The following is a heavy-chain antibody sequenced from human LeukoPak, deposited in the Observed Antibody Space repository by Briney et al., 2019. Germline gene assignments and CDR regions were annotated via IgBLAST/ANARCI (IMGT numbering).Heavy chain of an antibody. V-gene: IGHV1-69*05. Sequence: VASVKVSCRASGYTFTGYYMFWLRQAPGQGLEWMGRIIPIFGTANYAQKFQGRVTITTDESTSTAYMELSSLRSEDTAVYYCAKNPGYSSSWPLGYFDLWGRGTLVTVSS. CDR3: AKNPGYSSSWPLGYFDL. D-gene: IGHD6-13*01. CDR2: IIPIFGTA. CDR1: GYTFTGYY. J-gene: IGHJ2*01.